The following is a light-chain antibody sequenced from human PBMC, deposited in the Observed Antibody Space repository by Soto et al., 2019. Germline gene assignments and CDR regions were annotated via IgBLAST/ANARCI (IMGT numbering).Light chain of an antibody. CDR3: QQYSGSPLT. Sequence: EIVLTQSPGTLSLSPGERATLSCRASQSVSRSYLAWYQQKPGQSPRLLIYGASSRATGIPDRFSGSGSGTEFTLTSNRLEPEDVAVYYCQQYSGSPLTFGGGTKVEIK. J-gene: IGKJ4*01. V-gene: IGKV3-20*01. CDR1: QSVSRSY. CDR2: GAS.